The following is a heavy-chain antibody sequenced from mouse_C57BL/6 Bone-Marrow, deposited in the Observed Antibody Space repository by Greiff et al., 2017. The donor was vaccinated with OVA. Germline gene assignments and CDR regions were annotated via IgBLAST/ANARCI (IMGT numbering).Heavy chain of an antibody. Sequence: EVQVVESEGGLVQPGSSMKLSCTASGFTFSDYYMAWVRQVPEKGLEWVANINYDGSSTYYLDSLKSRFIISRDNAKNILYLQMSSLKSEDTATYHCARDGGLRRAMDYWGQGTSVTVSS. CDR2: INYDGSST. V-gene: IGHV5-16*01. J-gene: IGHJ4*01. CDR1: GFTFSDYY. CDR3: ARDGGLRRAMDY. D-gene: IGHD2-4*01.